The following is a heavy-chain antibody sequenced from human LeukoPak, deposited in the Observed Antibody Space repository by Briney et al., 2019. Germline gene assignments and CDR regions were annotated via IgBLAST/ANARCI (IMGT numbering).Heavy chain of an antibody. D-gene: IGHD3-3*01. CDR2: IYSGGST. CDR1: GFTVSSNY. CDR3: AKNLLLDFWSGYPTGNWFDP. V-gene: IGHV3-66*01. J-gene: IGHJ5*02. Sequence: GGSLRLSCAASGFTVSSNYMSWVRQAPGKGLEWVSVIYSGGSTYYADSVKGRFTISRDNSKNTLYLQMNSLRAEDTAVYYCAKNLLLDFWSGYPTGNWFDPWGQGTLVTVSS.